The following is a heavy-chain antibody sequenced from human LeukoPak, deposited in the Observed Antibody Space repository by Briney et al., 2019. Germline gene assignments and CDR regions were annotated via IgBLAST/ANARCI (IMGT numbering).Heavy chain of an antibody. CDR2: ISSNSGGT. CDR1: GGSFTNCP. Sequence: ASVKVSCKASGGSFTNCPFHWVRQAPGQGLEWMGWISSNSGGTNYAQKFQGRVTMTRDTSISTAYMELSRLRSDDTAVYFCARFTSGYYGYFDYWGQGTLVTVSS. D-gene: IGHD3-22*01. CDR3: ARFTSGYYGYFDY. V-gene: IGHV1-2*02. J-gene: IGHJ4*02.